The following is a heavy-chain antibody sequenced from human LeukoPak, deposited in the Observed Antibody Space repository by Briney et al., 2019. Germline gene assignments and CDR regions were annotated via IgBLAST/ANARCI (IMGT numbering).Heavy chain of an antibody. Sequence: GRSLRLSCAASGFTFSSYGMHWVRQAPGKGLEWVAVISYDGSNKYYPDSVKGRFTISRDNSESTLYLQMNTLRAEDTAVYYCARGGSKFDYWGQGTLVTVSS. CDR3: ARGGSKFDY. V-gene: IGHV3-30*03. CDR1: GFTFSSYG. CDR2: ISYDGSNK. D-gene: IGHD3-16*01. J-gene: IGHJ4*02.